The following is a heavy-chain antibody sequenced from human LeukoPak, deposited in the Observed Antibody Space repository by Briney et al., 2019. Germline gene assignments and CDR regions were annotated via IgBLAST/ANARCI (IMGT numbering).Heavy chain of an antibody. CDR1: GFTFSNYA. V-gene: IGHV3-23*01. CDR2: ISGSGDST. Sequence: GGSLRLSFAASGFTFSNYAMSWVRQAPGKGMEWASGISGSGDSTYYVDYVKGRFTISRDNSKNTLYLQMNSLRAEDTAVYYCALGGYFDYWGQGTLVTVSS. J-gene: IGHJ4*02. D-gene: IGHD3-16*01. CDR3: ALGGYFDY.